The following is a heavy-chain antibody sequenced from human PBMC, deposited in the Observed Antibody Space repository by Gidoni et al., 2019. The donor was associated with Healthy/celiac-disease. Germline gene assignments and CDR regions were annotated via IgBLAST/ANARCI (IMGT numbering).Heavy chain of an antibody. D-gene: IGHD4-17*01. J-gene: IGHJ3*02. CDR2: RWYDGSNK. CDR1: GFTFRSYG. Sequence: QVQLVESGGGVVQPGRSLRLSCAASGFTFRSYGMHWVRQAPGKGLEWVAVRWYDGSNKYYADSVKGRFTISRDNSKNTLYLQMNSLRAEDTAVYYCARDFRDTVPDAFDIWGQGTMVTVSS. CDR3: ARDFRDTVPDAFDI. V-gene: IGHV3-33*01.